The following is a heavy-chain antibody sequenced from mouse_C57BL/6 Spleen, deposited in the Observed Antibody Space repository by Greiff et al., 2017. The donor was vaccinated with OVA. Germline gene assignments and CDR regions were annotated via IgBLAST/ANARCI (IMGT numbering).Heavy chain of an antibody. CDR3: TRSIGYQAAMDY. J-gene: IGHJ4*01. V-gene: IGHV1-15*01. CDR1: GYTFTDYE. Sequence: VQLQHSGAELVRPGASVTLSCKASGYTFTDYEMHWVKQTPVHGLEWMGAIDPETGGTAYNQKFKGKAILTADKSSSTAYMELRSLTSEDSAVYYCTRSIGYQAAMDYWGQGTSVTVSS. CDR2: IDPETGGT. D-gene: IGHD2-14*01.